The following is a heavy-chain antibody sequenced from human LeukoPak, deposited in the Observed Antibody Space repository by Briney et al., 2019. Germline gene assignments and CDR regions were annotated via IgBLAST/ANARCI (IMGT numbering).Heavy chain of an antibody. CDR3: ARSGYQGYCSSTSCFKGTNWFDP. Sequence: GGSLRLSCAASGFTFSSYSMNWVRQAPGKGPEWVSYISSSSSTIYYADSVKGRFTISRDNAKNSLYLQMNSLRAEDTAVYYCARSGYQGYCSSTSCFKGTNWFDPWGQGTLVTVSS. D-gene: IGHD2-2*01. J-gene: IGHJ5*02. V-gene: IGHV3-48*04. CDR1: GFTFSSYS. CDR2: ISSSSSTI.